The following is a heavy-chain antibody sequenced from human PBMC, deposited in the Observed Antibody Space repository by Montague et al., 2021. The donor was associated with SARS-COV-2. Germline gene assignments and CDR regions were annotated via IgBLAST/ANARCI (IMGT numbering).Heavy chain of an antibody. J-gene: IGHJ4*02. D-gene: IGHD6-19*01. CDR1: GCSISSSSYY. V-gene: IGHV4-39*01. CDR2: IYFSGST. Sequence: SETLSLTCTVSGCSISSSSYYWGWIRQPPGKGLEWIGSIYFSGSTYYNPSLKSRVTISVDTSKNQFSLKLSSVTAADTAVYYCARSWGQGLLGGYYFDYWGQGTLVTVSS. CDR3: ARSWGQGLLGGYYFDY.